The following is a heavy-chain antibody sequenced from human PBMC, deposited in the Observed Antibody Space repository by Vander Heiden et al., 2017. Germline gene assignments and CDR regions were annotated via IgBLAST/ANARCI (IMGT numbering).Heavy chain of an antibody. Sequence: EVQLVESGGGLVQPGGSLRLSCAASVFTFSSYSMNWVRQAPGKGLEWVSYISSSSSTIYYADSVKGRFTISRDNAKNSLYLQMNSLRDEDTAVYYCARDRGGYYDSSGWGYWGQGTLVTVSS. CDR1: VFTFSSYS. D-gene: IGHD3-22*01. CDR2: ISSSSSTI. V-gene: IGHV3-48*02. CDR3: ARDRGGYYDSSGWGY. J-gene: IGHJ4*02.